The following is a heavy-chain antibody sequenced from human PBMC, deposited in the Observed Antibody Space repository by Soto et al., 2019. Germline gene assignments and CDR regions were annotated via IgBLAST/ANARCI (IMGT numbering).Heavy chain of an antibody. Sequence: QVQLVQSGAEVKKPGASVKVSCKASGYTFTSYAMHWVRQAPGQRLEWMGWINAGNGNTKYSQKFQGRVTITRDTSASTAYMELSSLRSEDTAVYYCASGEYYDYVWGSYRYLGFDYWGQGTLVTVSS. CDR3: ASGEYYDYVWGSYRYLGFDY. CDR1: GYTFTSYA. V-gene: IGHV1-3*01. CDR2: INAGNGNT. J-gene: IGHJ4*02. D-gene: IGHD3-16*02.